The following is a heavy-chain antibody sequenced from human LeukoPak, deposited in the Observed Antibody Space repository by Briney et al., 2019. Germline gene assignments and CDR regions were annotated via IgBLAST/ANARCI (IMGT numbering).Heavy chain of an antibody. V-gene: IGHV4-4*07. Sequence: SETLSLPCTVPGGSISNYYWSWIRQPAGEGLDWIGRMYASGSTSYNPSLKSRVTMSGDTSKNQLSLKLSSVTAADTAVYYCAASTEGLQVDYWGQGTLVTVSS. J-gene: IGHJ4*02. D-gene: IGHD5-24*01. CDR2: MYASGST. CDR1: GGSISNYY. CDR3: AASTEGLQVDY.